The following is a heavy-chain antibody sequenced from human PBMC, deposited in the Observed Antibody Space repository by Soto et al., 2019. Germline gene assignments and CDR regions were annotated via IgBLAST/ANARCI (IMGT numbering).Heavy chain of an antibody. J-gene: IGHJ6*03. Sequence: ASVKVSCKASGYTFTSYGISWVRQAPGQGLEWMGWISAYNGNTNYAQKLQGRVTMTTDTSTSTAYMELRSLRSDDTAVYYCARESYSNYPGDYYYYMDVWGKGTTVTVSS. V-gene: IGHV1-18*01. CDR2: ISAYNGNT. CDR3: ARESYSNYPGDYYYYMDV. D-gene: IGHD4-4*01. CDR1: GYTFTSYG.